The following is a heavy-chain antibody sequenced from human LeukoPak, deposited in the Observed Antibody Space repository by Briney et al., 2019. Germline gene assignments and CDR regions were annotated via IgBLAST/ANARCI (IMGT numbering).Heavy chain of an antibody. CDR3: AKLATSDTGETY. D-gene: IGHD3-16*01. CDR2: INPSGDST. V-gene: IGHV1-46*01. Sequence: ASVNVSFKASGYTFTINHIHWVRQAPGQGLEWMGVINPSGDSTTYAQNFQGRVTMTRDTSTSTVHMELRSLRSEDTAIYYCAKLATSDTGETYWGQGTLVTVSS. CDR1: GYTFTINH. J-gene: IGHJ4*02.